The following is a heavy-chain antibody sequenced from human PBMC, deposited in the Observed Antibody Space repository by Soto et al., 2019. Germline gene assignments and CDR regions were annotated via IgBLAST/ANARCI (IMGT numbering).Heavy chain of an antibody. Sequence: LRLSCVASGFTFSNYWMHWVRQDPGMGLVWVSSIRSDGTATQYADSVNGRFTVSRDNTKNTLYLQMTSLRAEDTAVYYCAKDLSWGQCDYWGQGTLVTVSS. D-gene: IGHD3-16*01. CDR1: GFTFSNYW. V-gene: IGHV3-74*01. CDR3: AKDLSWGQCDY. CDR2: IRSDGTAT. J-gene: IGHJ4*02.